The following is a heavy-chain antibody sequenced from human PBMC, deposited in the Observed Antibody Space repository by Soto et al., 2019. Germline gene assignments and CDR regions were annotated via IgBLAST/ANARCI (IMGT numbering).Heavy chain of an antibody. V-gene: IGHV1-69*01. CDR1: GGTFSSYA. D-gene: IGHD2-2*01. Sequence: QVQLVQSGAEVKKPGSSVKVSCKASGGTFSSYAISWVRQAPGQGLEWMGGIIPIPGTANYAQKFQGRVTITADESTSTAYMELSSLRSEDTAVYYCARAQGSSTSLEIYYYYYYGMAVWGPGTTVTVSS. CDR2: IIPIPGTA. CDR3: ARAQGSSTSLEIYYYYYYGMAV. J-gene: IGHJ6*02.